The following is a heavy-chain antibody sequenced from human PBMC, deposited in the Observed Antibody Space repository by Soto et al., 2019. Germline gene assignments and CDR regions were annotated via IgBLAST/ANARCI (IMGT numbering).Heavy chain of an antibody. CDR3: ARDRHIVVVTGYYGMDV. Sequence: ASVKVSCKASGYTFTGYYMHWVRQAPGQGLEWMGWINPNSGGTNYAQKFQGRVTMTRDTSISTAYMEPSRLRSDDTAVYYCARDRHIVVVTGYYGMDVWGQGTTVTVSS. D-gene: IGHD2-21*02. CDR2: INPNSGGT. CDR1: GYTFTGYY. V-gene: IGHV1-2*02. J-gene: IGHJ6*02.